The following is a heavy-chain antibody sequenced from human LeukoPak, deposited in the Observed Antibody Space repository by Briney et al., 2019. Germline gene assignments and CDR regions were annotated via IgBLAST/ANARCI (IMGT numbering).Heavy chain of an antibody. CDR2: INHSGST. D-gene: IGHD3-22*01. CDR1: GRSFSGYY. CDR3: ARLSSYYYDSSLDP. V-gene: IGHV4-34*01. Sequence: PSDTLSLTCAVYGRSFSGYYWSWTRHPPGRGLEWIGEINHSGSTNYNPSLKSRVTISVDTSKNQFSLKLSSVTAADTAVYYCARLSSYYYDSSLDPWGQGTLVTVSS. J-gene: IGHJ5*02.